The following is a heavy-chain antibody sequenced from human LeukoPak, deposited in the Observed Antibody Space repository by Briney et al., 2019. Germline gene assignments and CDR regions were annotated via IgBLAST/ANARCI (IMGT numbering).Heavy chain of an antibody. V-gene: IGHV4-34*01. J-gene: IGHJ5*02. D-gene: IGHD6-13*01. CDR2: INHSGST. CDR1: GGSFSGYY. Sequence: SETLSLTCAVCGGSFSGYYWSWIRQPPGKGLEWIGEINHSGSTNYNPSLKSRVTISVDTSKNQFSLKLSSVTAADTAVYYCARGGMGSSHNWFDPWGQGTLVTVSS. CDR3: ARGGMGSSHNWFDP.